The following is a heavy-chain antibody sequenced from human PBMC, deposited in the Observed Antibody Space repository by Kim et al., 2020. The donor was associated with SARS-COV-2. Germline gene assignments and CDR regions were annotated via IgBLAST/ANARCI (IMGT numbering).Heavy chain of an antibody. D-gene: IGHD3-10*01. CDR1: GYTFTSYA. Sequence: ASVKVSCKASGYTFTSYAMHWVRQAPGQRLEWMGWINAGNGNTKYSQKFQGRVTITRDTSASTAYMELSSLRSEDTAVYYCARMDLAGFGELSHFDYWGQGTLVPVSS. J-gene: IGHJ4*02. V-gene: IGHV1-3*01. CDR3: ARMDLAGFGELSHFDY. CDR2: INAGNGNT.